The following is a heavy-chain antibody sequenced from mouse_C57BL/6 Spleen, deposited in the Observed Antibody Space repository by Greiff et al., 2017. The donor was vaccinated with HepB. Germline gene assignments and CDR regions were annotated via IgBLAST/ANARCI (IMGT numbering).Heavy chain of an antibody. J-gene: IGHJ3*01. Sequence: EVMLVESGGGLVKPGGSLKLSCAASGFTFSSYTMSWVRQTPEKRLEWVATISGGGGNTYYPDSVKGRFTISRDNAKNTLYLQMSSLRSEDTALYYCARMGYYGSEGFAYWGQGTLVTVSA. V-gene: IGHV5-9*01. D-gene: IGHD1-1*01. CDR1: GFTFSSYT. CDR2: ISGGGGNT. CDR3: ARMGYYGSEGFAY.